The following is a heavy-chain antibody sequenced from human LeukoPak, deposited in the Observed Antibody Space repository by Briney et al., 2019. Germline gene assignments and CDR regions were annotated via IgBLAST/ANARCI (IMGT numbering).Heavy chain of an antibody. CDR3: AKGATEGYYYYYGLDV. CDR2: INPKSGAT. CDR1: GYTFTGYY. V-gene: IGHV1-2*02. Sequence: GASVKVSCKASGYTFTGYYMHWVRQAPGQGLEWMGWINPKSGATTYAQKFRDRVTLTRDTSINTAYMDLSGLTSDDTAVFYCAKGATEGYYYYYGLDVWGQGTTVTVSS. J-gene: IGHJ6*02.